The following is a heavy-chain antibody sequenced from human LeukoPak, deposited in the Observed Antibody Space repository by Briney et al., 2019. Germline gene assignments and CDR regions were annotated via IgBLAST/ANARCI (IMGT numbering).Heavy chain of an antibody. CDR3: AKDRYAASSGCGDY. Sequence: GGSLRLSCVASGFTFDDYAIHWVRQTPGKGLEWVSGISWNSGSMGYADSVKGRFTISRDNAKNSLYLQMNSLRAEDTALYYCAKDRYAASSGCGDYWGQGTLVTVSS. D-gene: IGHD6-19*01. CDR1: GFTFDDYA. J-gene: IGHJ4*02. V-gene: IGHV3-9*01. CDR2: ISWNSGSM.